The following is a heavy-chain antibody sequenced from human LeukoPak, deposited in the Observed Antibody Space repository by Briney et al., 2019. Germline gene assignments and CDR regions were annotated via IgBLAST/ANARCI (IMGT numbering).Heavy chain of an antibody. CDR1: GFTFDDYA. CDR3: AKDKGGYYPRGYFDY. J-gene: IGHJ4*02. D-gene: IGHD3-22*01. CDR2: ISWNSGSI. Sequence: GRSLRLSCAASGFTFDDYAMHWVRQTPGKGLEWVSGISWNSGSIGYADSVKGRFTIYRYNAKNSLYLQMNSLRAEDTALYYCAKDKGGYYPRGYFDYWGQGTLVTVSS. V-gene: IGHV3-9*01.